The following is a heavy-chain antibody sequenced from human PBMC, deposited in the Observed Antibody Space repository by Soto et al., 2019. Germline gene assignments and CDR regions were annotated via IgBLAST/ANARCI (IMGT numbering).Heavy chain of an antibody. CDR1: GGFFSGYY. V-gene: IGHV4-34*01. D-gene: IGHD3-10*01. Sequence: SETLSLTCAVYGGFFSGYYWSWIRQPPGKGLEWIGEINHSGSTNYNPSLKSRVTISVDTSKNQFSLKLSSVTAADTAVYYCAREENVLLWFGELPNWFDPWGQGTLVTVSS. CDR2: INHSGST. J-gene: IGHJ5*02. CDR3: AREENVLLWFGELPNWFDP.